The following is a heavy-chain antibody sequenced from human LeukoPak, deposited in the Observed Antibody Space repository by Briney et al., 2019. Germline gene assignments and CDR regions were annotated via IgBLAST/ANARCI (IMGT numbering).Heavy chain of an antibody. D-gene: IGHD3-9*01. J-gene: IGHJ6*02. Sequence: GGSLRLSCAASGFTFSSYAMNWVRQAPGEGLEWVSGISGSGDRTYYADSVKGRFTISRDNSKNTLYLQMNSLRAEDTAVYFCAKDTDIYYYYYDIDVWGQGTTVTVSS. CDR1: GFTFSSYA. CDR3: AKDTDIYYYYYDIDV. CDR2: ISGSGDRT. V-gene: IGHV3-23*01.